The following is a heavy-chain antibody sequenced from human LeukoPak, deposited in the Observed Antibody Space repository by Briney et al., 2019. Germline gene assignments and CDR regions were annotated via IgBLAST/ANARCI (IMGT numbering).Heavy chain of an antibody. CDR3: ARDSSPYCSDGSCYRVEP. V-gene: IGHV1-69*05. D-gene: IGHD2-15*01. CDR1: GGTFSSYA. Sequence: SVKVSCKASGGTFSSYAISRVRQAPGQGLEWMGRIIPIFGTANYAQKFQGRVTITTDESTSTAYMELSSLRSEDTAVYYCARDSSPYCSDGSCYRVEPWRQGTLVTVSS. J-gene: IGHJ5*02. CDR2: IIPIFGTA.